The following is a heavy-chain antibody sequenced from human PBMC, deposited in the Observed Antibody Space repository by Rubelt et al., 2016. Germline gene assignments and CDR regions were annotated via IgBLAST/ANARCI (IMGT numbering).Heavy chain of an antibody. CDR3: AVYSYGYV. J-gene: IGHJ4*02. Sequence: RGGALRLSCAVSGFSFSSYAMHWVRQAPGKGLEYVSGISSNGGSTYHADSVKGRFTISRDNAKNTLYMQMNSLRGEDTAMYYCAVYSYGYVGGQGSLVTVSS. CDR1: GFSFSSYA. V-gene: IGHV3-64*02. CDR2: ISSNGGST. D-gene: IGHD5-18*01.